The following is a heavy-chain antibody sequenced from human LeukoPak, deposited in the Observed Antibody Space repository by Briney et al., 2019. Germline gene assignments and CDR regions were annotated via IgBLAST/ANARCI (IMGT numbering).Heavy chain of an antibody. Sequence: GGSLRLSCAASGFTFSSYSMDWVRQAPGKGLEWVSSISSSSSYIYYADSVKGRFTISRDNAKNSLYLQMNSLRAEDTAVYYCARVRIAAAGIDYWGQGTLVTVSS. CDR1: GFTFSSYS. D-gene: IGHD6-13*01. V-gene: IGHV3-21*01. CDR2: ISSSSSYI. J-gene: IGHJ4*02. CDR3: ARVRIAAAGIDY.